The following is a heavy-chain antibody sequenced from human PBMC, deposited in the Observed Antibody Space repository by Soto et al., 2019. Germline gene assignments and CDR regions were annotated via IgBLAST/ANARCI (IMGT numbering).Heavy chain of an antibody. Sequence: EVQLVESGGGLVQPGGSLRLSCAASGFTLSAYWMHWVRQVPGKGLLWVSRISVDGGSTTYADSVKGRFTISRDNAKNTLYLQMDTLRAEDTAVYYCARATEQRPIDYWGQGSLVTVSS. D-gene: IGHD6-19*01. CDR1: GFTLSAYW. CDR2: ISVDGGST. J-gene: IGHJ4*02. CDR3: ARATEQRPIDY. V-gene: IGHV3-74*01.